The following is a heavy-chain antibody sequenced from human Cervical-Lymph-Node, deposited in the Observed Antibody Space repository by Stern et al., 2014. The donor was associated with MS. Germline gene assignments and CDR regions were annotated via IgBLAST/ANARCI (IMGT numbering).Heavy chain of an antibody. CDR2: IKQDGSQK. CDR3: ARPECTGGSCYSSWFDS. D-gene: IGHD2-15*01. V-gene: IGHV3-7*01. CDR1: GFSFSTYW. J-gene: IGHJ5*01. Sequence: VQLVQSGGGLVQPGGSLRLSCAASGFSFSTYWMSWVRQAPGKGQEWLANIKQDGSQKYYVDSVKGRFTISRDNANNSLYLHMNSLRAEDTAVYYCARPECTGGSCYSSWFDSWGQGTLVTVSS.